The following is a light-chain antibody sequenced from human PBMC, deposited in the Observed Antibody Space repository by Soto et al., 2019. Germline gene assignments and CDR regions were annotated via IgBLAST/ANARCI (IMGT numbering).Light chain of an antibody. CDR3: SSYTSSSTPYV. Sequence: QSALTQPASVSGSPGQSITISCTGTSSDVGGYNYVSWYQQHPDKAPKLMIYEVSNRPSGVSNRFSGSKSGNTASLTISGLQAEDEADYYCSSYTSSSTPYVFETGTKVTVL. CDR2: EVS. V-gene: IGLV2-14*01. CDR1: SSDVGGYNY. J-gene: IGLJ1*01.